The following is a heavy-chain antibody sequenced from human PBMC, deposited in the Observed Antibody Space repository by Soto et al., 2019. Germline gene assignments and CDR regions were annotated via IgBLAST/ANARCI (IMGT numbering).Heavy chain of an antibody. Sequence: EVQLVESGGGLIQPGGSLRLSCAASGFTVSSNYMSWVRQAPGKGLEWVSAISGSGGSTYYADSVKGRFTISRDNSKNTLYLQMNSLRAEDTAVYYCAKDKRPMTTVPNWFDPWGQGTLVTVSS. CDR1: GFTVSSNY. D-gene: IGHD4-4*01. CDR3: AKDKRPMTTVPNWFDP. V-gene: IGHV3-23*04. CDR2: ISGSGGST. J-gene: IGHJ5*02.